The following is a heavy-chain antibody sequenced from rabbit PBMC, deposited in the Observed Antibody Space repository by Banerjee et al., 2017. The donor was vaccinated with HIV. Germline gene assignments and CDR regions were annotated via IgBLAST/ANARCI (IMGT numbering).Heavy chain of an antibody. V-gene: IGHV1S47*01. CDR3: ARDYNDYDARLDL. Sequence: QEQLVESGGGLVQPGGSLKLSCKASGFDFSTYGVNWVRQAPGKGLEWIGCIDPVFRSTYYASWVNGRFTISSHNAQNTLYLQLNSLTAADTATYFCARDYNDYDARLDLWGQGTLVTVS. J-gene: IGHJ3*01. CDR2: IDPVFRST. D-gene: IGHD2-1*01. CDR1: GFDFSTYG.